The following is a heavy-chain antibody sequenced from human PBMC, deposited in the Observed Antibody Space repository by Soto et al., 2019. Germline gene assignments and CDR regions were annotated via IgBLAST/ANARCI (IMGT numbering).Heavy chain of an antibody. Sequence: QVQLQQWGAGLLKPSETLSLTCAVYGGSFSGYYWSWIRQPPGKGLEWIGENNHSGSTNYNPSLTTRVTRSVDTCQNQFSQKLSSVTAADTAAYYRAREDYNILTGYYPRLCYWGQGTLVAVGS. CDR3: AREDYNILTGYYPRLCY. CDR2: NNHSGST. J-gene: IGHJ1*01. V-gene: IGHV4-34*01. CDR1: GGSFSGYY. D-gene: IGHD3-9*01.